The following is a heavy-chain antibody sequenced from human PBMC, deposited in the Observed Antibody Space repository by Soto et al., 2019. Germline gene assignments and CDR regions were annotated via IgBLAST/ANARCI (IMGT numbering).Heavy chain of an antibody. CDR1: GFTFDDYA. CDR2: ISWNSGSI. CDR3: AKDNSPYGDYQGY. V-gene: IGHV3-9*01. J-gene: IGHJ4*02. Sequence: EVQLVESGGGLVQPGRSLRLSCAASGFTFDDYAMHWVRQAPGKGLEWVSGISWNSGSIGYADSVKGRFTISRDNAKNTLYLQMNSLRAEDTALYYCAKDNSPYGDYQGYRGQGTLVTVSS. D-gene: IGHD4-17*01.